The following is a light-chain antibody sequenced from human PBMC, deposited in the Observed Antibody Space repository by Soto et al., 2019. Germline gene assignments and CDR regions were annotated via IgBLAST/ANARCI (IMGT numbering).Light chain of an antibody. CDR1: RSVLYSSKNKNY. Sequence: DIVMTQSPDSLAVSLGERATINCKSSRSVLYSSKNKNYLAWYQQKAGQPPKLLIYWASARESGVPDRFNGSGSGTDFTLTISSLQAEDAAVYYCQQYYISPYTFGQGTKLEIK. V-gene: IGKV4-1*01. CDR3: QQYYISPYT. CDR2: WAS. J-gene: IGKJ2*01.